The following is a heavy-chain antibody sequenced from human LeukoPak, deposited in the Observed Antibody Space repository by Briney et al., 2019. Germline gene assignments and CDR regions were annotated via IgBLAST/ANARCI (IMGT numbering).Heavy chain of an antibody. J-gene: IGHJ4*02. CDR3: ARPFYDSSGPQLDY. V-gene: IGHV1-18*01. CDR2: ISAYNGNT. D-gene: IGHD3-22*01. CDR1: GYTFTSYG. Sequence: ASVKVSCKASGYTFTSYGISWVRQAPGQGLEWMGWISAYNGNTNYAQKLQGRVTMTTDTSTSTAYMELRSPRSDDTAVYYCARPFYDSSGPQLDYWGQGTLVTVSS.